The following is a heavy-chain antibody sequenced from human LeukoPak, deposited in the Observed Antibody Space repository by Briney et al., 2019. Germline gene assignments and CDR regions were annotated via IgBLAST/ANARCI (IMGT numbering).Heavy chain of an antibody. CDR3: ARVRRYYGSGELFLLGY. D-gene: IGHD3-10*01. V-gene: IGHV1-3*01. Sequence: ASVKVSCKASGYTFTSYAMHWVRQAPGQRLEWMGWINAGNGNTKYSQKFQGRVTITRDTSASTAYMEPSSLRSEDTAVYYCARVRRYYGSGELFLLGYWGQGTLVTVSS. CDR2: INAGNGNT. J-gene: IGHJ4*02. CDR1: GYTFTSYA.